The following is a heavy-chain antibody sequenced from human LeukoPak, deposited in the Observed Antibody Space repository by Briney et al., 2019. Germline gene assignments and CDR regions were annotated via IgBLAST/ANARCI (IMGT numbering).Heavy chain of an antibody. CDR3: VRDDGDV. Sequence: GGSLRLSCVFSGFTFSNYWMKWVRQAPGKGLEWVDSINEDGSGKYSMNSVKDRVTISRDNAKNSLDLQINSLTVEDTAIYYCVRDDGDVWGKGTTVTVSS. J-gene: IGHJ6*04. CDR1: GFTFSNYW. V-gene: IGHV3-7*01. CDR2: INEDGSGK.